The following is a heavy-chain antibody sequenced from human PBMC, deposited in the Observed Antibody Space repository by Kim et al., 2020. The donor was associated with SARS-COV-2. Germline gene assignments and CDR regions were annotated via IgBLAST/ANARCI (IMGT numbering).Heavy chain of an antibody. V-gene: IGHV3-48*01. J-gene: IGHJ3*02. CDR3: VREYYWANDI. CDR2: ISDFRTTT. CDR1: GFTFSRYC. D-gene: IGHD2-8*01. Sequence: GGSLRLSCATSGFTFSRYCMNWVRQAPGKGLEWVSVISDFRTTTKYADSVKGRFTISRDNTKNSLYLQMNGLRAEDTAVYYCVREYYWANDIWGEGTVVTVS.